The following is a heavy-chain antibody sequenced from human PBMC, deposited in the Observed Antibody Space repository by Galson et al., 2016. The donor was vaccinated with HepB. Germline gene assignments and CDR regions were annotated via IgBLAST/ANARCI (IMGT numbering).Heavy chain of an antibody. J-gene: IGHJ4*02. Sequence: SVKVSCKAFGYTFVDYYVAWVRQAPGQGPEWMGWISPYNGDTKSPPKVQGRVTMTTDRSTTTAYLELQSLRSDDTAVYYCARRMTTHMAAFDYWVQGTLVTVSS. CDR2: ISPYNGDT. CDR3: ARRMTTHMAAFDY. V-gene: IGHV1-18*01. CDR1: GYTFVDYY. D-gene: IGHD4-11*01.